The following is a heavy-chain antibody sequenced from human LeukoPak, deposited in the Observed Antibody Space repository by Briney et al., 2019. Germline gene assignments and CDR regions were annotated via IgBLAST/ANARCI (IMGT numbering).Heavy chain of an antibody. V-gene: IGHV3-30*18. CDR1: GFTFSGYN. D-gene: IGHD6-19*01. CDR2: ISYDGSNK. Sequence: PGGSLRLSCTASGFTFSGYNMHWVRQAPGKGLEWVAVISYDGSNKYYADSVKGRFTISRDNSKNTLYLQMNSLRAEDTAVYYCANGVAGTLDYWGQGTLVTVSS. J-gene: IGHJ4*02. CDR3: ANGVAGTLDY.